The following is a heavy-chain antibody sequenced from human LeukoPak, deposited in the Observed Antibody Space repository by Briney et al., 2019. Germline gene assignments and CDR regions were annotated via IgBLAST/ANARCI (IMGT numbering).Heavy chain of an antibody. Sequence: GRSLRLSCAASGFTFDNYAMRWVRQAPGEGLEWVAGISWNSGSISYADSVKGRFTMSRDTAKNTLYLEMNSLRAEDTALYYCAKYAYCGGGSCRGGFDYWGQGTLVTVSS. D-gene: IGHD2-15*01. CDR1: GFTFDNYA. CDR2: ISWNSGSI. V-gene: IGHV3-9*01. CDR3: AKYAYCGGGSCRGGFDY. J-gene: IGHJ4*02.